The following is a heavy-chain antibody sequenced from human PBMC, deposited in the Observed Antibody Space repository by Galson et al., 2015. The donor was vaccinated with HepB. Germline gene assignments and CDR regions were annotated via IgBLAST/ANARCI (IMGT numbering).Heavy chain of an antibody. V-gene: IGHV3-21*01. CDR2: ISSSSSYI. D-gene: IGHD4-17*01. CDR3: ARDRFSRRTTVTSFDY. CDR1: GFTFSSYS. J-gene: IGHJ4*02. Sequence: SLRLSCAASGFTFSSYSMNWVRQAPGKGLEWVSSISSSSSYIYYADSVKGRFTISRDNAKNSLYLQMNSLRAEDTAVYYCARDRFSRRTTVTSFDYWGQGTLVTVSS.